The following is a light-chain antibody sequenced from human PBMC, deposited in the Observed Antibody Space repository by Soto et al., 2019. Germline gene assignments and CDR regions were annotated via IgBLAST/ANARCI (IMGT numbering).Light chain of an antibody. V-gene: IGLV2-14*02. CDR1: SSDVGIYKF. CDR2: EGS. CDR3: SSFTTSYFYV. J-gene: IGLJ1*01. Sequence: QSPLTQPASVSGSPGQSITISCTGTSSDVGIYKFVSWYQQHPGRAPKLMIYEGSERPSGVSSRFSASKSAYTASLTISGLQAEDEANYYCSSFTTSYFYVFGPGTKVTVL.